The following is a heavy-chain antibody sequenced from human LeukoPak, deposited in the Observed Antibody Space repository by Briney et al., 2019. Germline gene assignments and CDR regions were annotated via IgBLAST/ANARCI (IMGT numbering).Heavy chain of an antibody. CDR1: GFTVSSNY. D-gene: IGHD3-22*01. V-gene: IGHV3-53*01. Sequence: GGSLRLSCAASGFTVSSNYISWVRQAPGKGLEWVSVIYSGGSTYYADSVKGRFTISRDNSKNTLYLQMNSLRAEDTAVYYCARDIAYDSSGYYSPHFDYWGQGTLVTVSS. CDR3: ARDIAYDSSGYYSPHFDY. CDR2: IYSGGST. J-gene: IGHJ4*02.